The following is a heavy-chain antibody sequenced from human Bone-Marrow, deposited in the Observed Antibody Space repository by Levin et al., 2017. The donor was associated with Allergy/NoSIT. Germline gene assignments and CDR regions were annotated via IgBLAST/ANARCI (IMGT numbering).Heavy chain of an antibody. D-gene: IGHD6-6*01. CDR2: IWYDGSNK. V-gene: IGHV3-33*01. CDR1: GFTFSSYG. Sequence: SCAASGFTFSSYGMHWVRQAPGKGLEWVAVIWYDGSNKYYADSVKGRFTISRDNSKNTLYLQMNSLRAEDTAVYYCARERPSEYSSSSDPLDVWGQGTTVTVSS. CDR3: ARERPSEYSSSSDPLDV. J-gene: IGHJ6*02.